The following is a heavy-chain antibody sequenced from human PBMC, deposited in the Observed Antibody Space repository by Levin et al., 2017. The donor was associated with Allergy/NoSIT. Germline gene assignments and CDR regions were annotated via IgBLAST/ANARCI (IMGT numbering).Heavy chain of an antibody. D-gene: IGHD3-3*02. V-gene: IGHV3-30*04. J-gene: IGHJ4*02. CDR2: ISNDGNHQ. Sequence: GGSLRLSCAASGFTFSSHAIHWVRQTPGKGLEWVAAISNDGNHQYHSDSAKGRFSISRDNSKNTVYLQIDSLRDEDTTMYYCARDHFYSFDYWGQGTLVTVSS. CDR1: GFTFSSHA. CDR3: ARDHFYSFDY.